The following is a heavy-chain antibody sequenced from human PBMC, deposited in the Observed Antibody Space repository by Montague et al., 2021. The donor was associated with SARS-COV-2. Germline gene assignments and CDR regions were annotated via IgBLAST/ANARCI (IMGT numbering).Heavy chain of an antibody. CDR1: GGSFSGYY. Sequence: SETLSLTCAVYGGSFSGYYWSWIRQPPGKGLEWIGEITHSGSTNYNPSLKSRVTISLDTSKNQFSLKLSSVTAADTAVYYCASLTLGYCSSTSCYSDWFDPWGQGTLVTVSS. J-gene: IGHJ5*02. CDR2: ITHSGST. D-gene: IGHD2-2*02. V-gene: IGHV4-34*01. CDR3: ASLTLGYCSSTSCYSDWFDP.